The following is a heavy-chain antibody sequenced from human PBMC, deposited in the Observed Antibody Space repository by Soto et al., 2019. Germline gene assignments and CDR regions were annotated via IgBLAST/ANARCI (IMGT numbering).Heavy chain of an antibody. D-gene: IGHD6-6*01. CDR1: GGIFSSYA. J-gene: IGHJ4*02. CDR3: ARVGGIGAPPGTDY. Sequence: QVQLLQSGAEVKKPGSSVKVSCKASGGIFSSYAISWLRQAPGQGLEWMGAVIPILGQAYYAQDLQDRVSITADESTRTTYMELSSRRSEDTAVYFCARVGGIGAPPGTDYWGQGTLVTVSS. V-gene: IGHV1-69*01. CDR2: VIPILGQA.